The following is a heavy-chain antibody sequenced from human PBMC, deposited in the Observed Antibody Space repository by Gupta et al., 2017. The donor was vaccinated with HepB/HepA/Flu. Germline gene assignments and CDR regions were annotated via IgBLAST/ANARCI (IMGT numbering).Heavy chain of an antibody. D-gene: IGHD5-12*01. V-gene: IGHV3-7*01. Sequence: EVQVVESGGGLVQPGGSLRLSCAVSGFTFSNYWMSWVRQPPGKGLEWVANIKEDGGEKYYVDSVEGRFTISRDNAKNSLYLQMNSLGVEDTAVYYCARFVRRYSETLWGQGTLVTVSS. CDR3: ARFVRRYSETL. CDR1: GFTFSNYW. J-gene: IGHJ4*02. CDR2: IKEDGGEK.